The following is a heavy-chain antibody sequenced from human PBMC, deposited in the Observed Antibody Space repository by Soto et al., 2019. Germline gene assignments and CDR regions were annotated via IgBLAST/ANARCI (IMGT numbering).Heavy chain of an antibody. V-gene: IGHV3-23*01. Sequence: HPGGSLRLSCATSGFIFSGYAMSWVRQAPGRGLEWVSSISGTDGKTYYADSVKGRFSISRDTSTNTLYLQMNSLRAEDTAVYYCAKWTYLDFWGQGTRVTVSS. CDR3: AKWTYLDF. CDR1: GFIFSGYA. CDR2: ISGTDGKT. J-gene: IGHJ4*02. D-gene: IGHD5-12*01.